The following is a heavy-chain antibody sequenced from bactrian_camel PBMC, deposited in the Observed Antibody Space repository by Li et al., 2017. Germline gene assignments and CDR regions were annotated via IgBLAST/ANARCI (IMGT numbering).Heavy chain of an antibody. V-gene: IGHV3S1*01. CDR2: INSGGGD. CDR3: AADRQIGSWYGNAAFGY. CDR1: GFTFSNYW. Sequence: HVQLVESGGGLVQPGGSLRLSCAASGFTFSNYWMYWVRQAPGKGLEWVSYINSGGGDYYADSVKGRFTSSRDSAKNTLYLQMNSLKPEDTAVYYCAADRQIGSWYGNAAFGYWGQGTQVTVS. J-gene: IGHJ6*01. D-gene: IGHD6*01.